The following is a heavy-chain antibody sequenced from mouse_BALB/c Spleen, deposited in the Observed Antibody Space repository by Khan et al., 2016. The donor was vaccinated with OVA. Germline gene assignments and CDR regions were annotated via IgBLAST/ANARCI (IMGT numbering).Heavy chain of an antibody. D-gene: IGHD2-1*01. V-gene: IGHV9-2-1*01. CDR2: INTETGEP. Sequence: QIQLVQSGPELKKPGETVKISCKASGYSFTEYSMHWVKQAPGEGLKWMGWINTETGEPTYADDFKGRFAFSLETSVSTAYLQINNLKNEYTATYFCATSTPFYAIDYWGQGTSVTVSS. J-gene: IGHJ4*01. CDR3: ATSTPFYAIDY. CDR1: GYSFTEYS.